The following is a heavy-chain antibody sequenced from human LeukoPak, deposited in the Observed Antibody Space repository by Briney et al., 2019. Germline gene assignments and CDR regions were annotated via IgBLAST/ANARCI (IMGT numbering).Heavy chain of an antibody. Sequence: GGSLRLSCAASGFAFSTYWMTWVRQAPGKGLEWVANIKQDGSLKYYVDSVKGRFTISRDNAKNSLYLQMNSLRAEDSAVYYCASQKGRIAVAVDYWGQGTLVTVSS. CDR3: ASQKGRIAVAVDY. D-gene: IGHD6-19*01. J-gene: IGHJ4*02. CDR1: GFAFSTYW. CDR2: IKQDGSLK. V-gene: IGHV3-7*01.